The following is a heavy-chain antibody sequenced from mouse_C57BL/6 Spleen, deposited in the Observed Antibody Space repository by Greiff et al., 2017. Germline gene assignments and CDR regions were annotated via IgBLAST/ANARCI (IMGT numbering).Heavy chain of an antibody. CDR3: ARDGYGSSYGY. Sequence: DVQLQESGPGLVKPSQSLSLTCSVTGYSITSGYYWNWIRQFPGNKLEWMGYISYDGSNNYNPSLKNRISITRDTSKNQCFLKLNSVTTEDTATYYCARDGYGSSYGYWGQGTTLTVSS. J-gene: IGHJ2*01. CDR1: GYSITSGYY. D-gene: IGHD1-1*01. V-gene: IGHV3-6*01. CDR2: ISYDGSN.